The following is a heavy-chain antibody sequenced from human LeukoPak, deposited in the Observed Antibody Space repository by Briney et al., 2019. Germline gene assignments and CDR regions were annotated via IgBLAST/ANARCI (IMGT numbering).Heavy chain of an antibody. CDR3: ARDQNCSSTSCDDY. CDR2: ISAYNGNT. Sequence: ASVKVSCKASGYTFTSYGISWVRQAPGQELEWMGWISAYNGNTNYAQKLQGRVTMTTDTSTSTAYMELRSLRSDDTAVYYCARDQNCSSTSCDDYWGQGTLVTVSS. V-gene: IGHV1-18*01. CDR1: GYTFTSYG. D-gene: IGHD2-2*01. J-gene: IGHJ4*02.